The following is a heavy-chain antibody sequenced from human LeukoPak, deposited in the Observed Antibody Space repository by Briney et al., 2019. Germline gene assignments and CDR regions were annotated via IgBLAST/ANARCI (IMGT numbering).Heavy chain of an antibody. CDR2: IYPGDSDT. CDR1: GYSFTSYW. J-gene: IGHJ6*02. CDR3: ARQDIVVVPAVNDYYYYGMDV. V-gene: IGHV5-51*01. D-gene: IGHD2-2*01. Sequence: GESLKISCKGSGYSFTSYWIGWVRQMPGKGLEWMGIIYPGDSDTRYSPSFQGQVTISAGKSISTAYLQWSSLKASDTAMYYCARQDIVVVPAVNDYYYYGMDVWGQGTTVTVSS.